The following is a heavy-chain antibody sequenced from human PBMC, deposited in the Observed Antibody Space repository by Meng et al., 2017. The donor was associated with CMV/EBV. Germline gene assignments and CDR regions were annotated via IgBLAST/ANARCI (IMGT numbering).Heavy chain of an antibody. CDR2: MSPNSGNA. V-gene: IGHV1-8*03. CDR1: AYTFINYE. D-gene: IGHD1-1*01. CDR3: ARGLRAERRLPLQKNYYYYTMDV. J-gene: IGHJ6*02. Sequence: ASVKVSCKASAYTFINYEINWVRQATGQGLEWVGWMSPNSGNAAYTQKFQGRVTITRNTSISTAYMELSSLRSEDTAVYYCARGLRAERRLPLQKNYYYYTMDVWGQGTTVTVSS.